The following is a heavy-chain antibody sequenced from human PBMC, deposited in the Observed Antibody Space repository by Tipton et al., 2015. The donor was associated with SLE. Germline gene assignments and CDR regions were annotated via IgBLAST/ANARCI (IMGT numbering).Heavy chain of an antibody. J-gene: IGHJ3*02. CDR3: ARGWGLFDI. CDR1: GGSFSGYY. V-gene: IGHV4-34*01. CDR2: INHSGST. D-gene: IGHD7-27*01. Sequence: TLSLTCAVYGGSFSGYYWSWTRQPPGKGLEWIGEINHSGSTNYNPSLKSRVTISVDTSKNQFSLKLSSVTAADTAVYYCARGWGLFDIWGQGTMVTVSS.